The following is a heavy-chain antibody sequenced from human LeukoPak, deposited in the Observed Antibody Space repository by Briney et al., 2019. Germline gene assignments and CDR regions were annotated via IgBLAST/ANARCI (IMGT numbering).Heavy chain of an antibody. D-gene: IGHD3-10*01. CDR2: ISLNGGSA. CDR3: VRGITMFQF. Sequence: GGSLRLSCAASGFIFDEYGMSWVRQAPGKGLEWVSGISLNGGSAVYADSVKGRFTISRDNAKNSLYLQMNRLRAEDTALYYCVRGITMFQFWGQGTLVTVSS. V-gene: IGHV3-20*04. J-gene: IGHJ1*01. CDR1: GFIFDEYG.